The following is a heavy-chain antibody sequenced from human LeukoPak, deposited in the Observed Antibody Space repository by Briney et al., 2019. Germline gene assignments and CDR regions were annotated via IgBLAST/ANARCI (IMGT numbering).Heavy chain of an antibody. J-gene: IGHJ6*03. Sequence: ASVKVSCKASGYSFTSYGISWVRQAPGQGLEWMGWISTYTGNTNYAQKLQGRVTMTTDTSTRTAYMELRSLRSDDTALYYCARDSEEEWLVGPGTENYYDYYYMDVWGKGTTVTISS. D-gene: IGHD6-19*01. CDR2: ISTYTGNT. V-gene: IGHV1-18*01. CDR3: ARDSEEEWLVGPGTENYYDYYYMDV. CDR1: GYSFTSYG.